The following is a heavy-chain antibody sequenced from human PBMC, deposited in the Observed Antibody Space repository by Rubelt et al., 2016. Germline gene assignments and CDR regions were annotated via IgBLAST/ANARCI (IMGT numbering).Heavy chain of an antibody. D-gene: IGHD5-18*01. CDR3: ARVGTAMVTT. CDR2: ITPSGGST. V-gene: IGHV1-46*01. J-gene: IGHJ5*02. CDR1: GYTFTSYY. Sequence: QVQLVQSGAEVKKPGASVKVSCKASGYTFTSYYMHWVRQAPGQGLEWMGIITPSGGSTSYAPKFQGRVTITADKSTSTAYMELSSLRSEDTAVYYCARVGTAMVTTWGQGTLVTVSS.